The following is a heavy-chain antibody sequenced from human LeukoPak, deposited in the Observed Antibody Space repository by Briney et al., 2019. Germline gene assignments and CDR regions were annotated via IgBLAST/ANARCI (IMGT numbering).Heavy chain of an antibody. CDR3: ARLCPVCPTAAAPDC. CDR2: IHHDGIT. V-gene: IGHV4-38-2*02. Sequence: KPSETLSLTCSISGYSISSGYFWGWIRQPPGKGLEWIRNIHHDGITYYNPSLKSRVTISLDPSKNQFSLKLTSVTAADTAVYYCARLCPVCPTAAAPDCWGQGTLVTVSS. D-gene: IGHD6-13*01. J-gene: IGHJ4*02. CDR1: GYSISSGYF.